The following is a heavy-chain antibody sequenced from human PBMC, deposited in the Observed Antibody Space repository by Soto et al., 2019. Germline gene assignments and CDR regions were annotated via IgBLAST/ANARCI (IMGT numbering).Heavy chain of an antibody. D-gene: IGHD3-22*01. CDR3: AAPHFDSSGYYYAPQVYYYYYGMDV. Sequence: VASVKVSCKASGYTFTSYAMHWVRQAPGQRLEWMGWINAGNGNTKYSQKFQGRVTITRDTSASTAYMELSSLRSEDTAVYYCAAPHFDSSGYYYAPQVYYYYYGMDVWGQGTTVTVSS. CDR2: INAGNGNT. V-gene: IGHV1-3*01. J-gene: IGHJ6*02. CDR1: GYTFTSYA.